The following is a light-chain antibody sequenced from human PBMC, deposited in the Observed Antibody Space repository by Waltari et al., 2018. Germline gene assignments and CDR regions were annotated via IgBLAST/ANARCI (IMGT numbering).Light chain of an antibody. CDR3: QVWDNNSDHSNWV. V-gene: IGLV3-21*02. CDR2: DNS. Sequence: SYVLTQPPSVSVAPGETASIACGGADIGSKRVHWYQQRPGQAPILVVYDNSDRPSRFPERFSGSNSGTTATLTISRVEAGDEADYFCQVWDNNSDHSNWVFGGGTRLTVL. CDR1: DIGSKR. J-gene: IGLJ3*02.